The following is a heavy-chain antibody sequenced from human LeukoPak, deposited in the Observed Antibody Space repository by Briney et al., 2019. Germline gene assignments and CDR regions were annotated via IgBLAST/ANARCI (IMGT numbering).Heavy chain of an antibody. V-gene: IGHV4-34*01. D-gene: IGHD6-19*01. Sequence: SETLSLTCAVYGGSFSGYYWSWIRQPPGKGLEWIGEINHSGSTNYNPSLKSRVTISVDTSKNHFSLKLSSVTAADTAVYYCARVGQWLVGPFDPWGQGTLVTVSS. J-gene: IGHJ5*02. CDR2: INHSGST. CDR3: ARVGQWLVGPFDP. CDR1: GGSFSGYY.